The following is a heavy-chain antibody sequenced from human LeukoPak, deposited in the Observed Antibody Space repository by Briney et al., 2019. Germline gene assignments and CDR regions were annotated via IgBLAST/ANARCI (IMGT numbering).Heavy chain of an antibody. Sequence: ASVNVSCKASGYTFTGHYIHWVRQAPGQGLEWVGWINPNNGGAHYAQKFQDRVTMTRDTSISTAYMEVSRLTSDDTAVYYCARDQNFHGSGGYYGMDWWGQGTLVTVSS. CDR3: ARDQNFHGSGGYYGMDW. CDR2: INPNNGGA. CDR1: GYTFTGHY. V-gene: IGHV1-2*02. D-gene: IGHD3-22*01. J-gene: IGHJ1*01.